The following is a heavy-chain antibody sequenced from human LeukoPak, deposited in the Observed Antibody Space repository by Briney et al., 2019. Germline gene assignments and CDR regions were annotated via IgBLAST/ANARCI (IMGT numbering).Heavy chain of an antibody. CDR2: IYYSGST. CDR3: ARGKPDYSNPPDFDY. CDR1: GGSISSSSYY. D-gene: IGHD4-11*01. V-gene: IGHV4-39*01. Sequence: SETLSLTCTVSGGSISSSSYYWGWIRQPPGKGLEWIGSIYYSGSTYYNPSLKSRVTISVDTSKNQFSLKLSSVTAADTAVYYCARGKPDYSNPPDFDYWGQGTLVTVSS. J-gene: IGHJ4*02.